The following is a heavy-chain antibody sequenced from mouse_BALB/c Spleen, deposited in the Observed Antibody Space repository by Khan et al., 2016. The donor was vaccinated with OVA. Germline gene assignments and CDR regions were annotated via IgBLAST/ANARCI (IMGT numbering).Heavy chain of an antibody. Sequence: EVELVESGGGLVQPGGSLKLSCAASGFTFSGYGMSWVRQTPDKRLELVATINSNGGTSYYPDSVKGRFTISRDNAKNTLHLQMSSLKSEDTDMYSCARFYYRYDEGYWYFDVWGPGTTVTVSS. V-gene: IGHV5-6-3*01. CDR1: GFTFSGYG. CDR3: ARFYYRYDEGYWYFDV. J-gene: IGHJ1*01. D-gene: IGHD2-14*01. CDR2: INSNGGTS.